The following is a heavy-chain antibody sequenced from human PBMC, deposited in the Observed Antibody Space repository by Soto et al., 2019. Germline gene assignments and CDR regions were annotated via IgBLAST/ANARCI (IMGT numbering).Heavy chain of an antibody. CDR2: ISTYDGHT. V-gene: IGHV1-18*01. D-gene: IGHD3-16*01. J-gene: IGHJ6*02. CDR3: AREGEMPYYYSDLAV. CDR1: GYTFTTYG. Sequence: QVQLVQSGAEVRKPGASVKVSCKASGYTFTTYGISWVRRAPGQGLEWMGWISTYDGHTKYAQKFQGRIIMTTDPSTSTVYRDLRSLRSDDTAVYYCAREGEMPYYYSDLAVWGQGTTVTVSS.